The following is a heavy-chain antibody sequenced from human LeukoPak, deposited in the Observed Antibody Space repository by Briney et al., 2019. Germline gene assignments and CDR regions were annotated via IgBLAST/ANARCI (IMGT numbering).Heavy chain of an antibody. CDR3: ARVYGSGWYGNWFDP. J-gene: IGHJ5*02. CDR2: IYYSGST. D-gene: IGHD6-19*01. Sequence: SETLSLTCTVSGGSISSYYWSWIRQPPGKGLEWIGYIYYSGSTNYNPSLKSRVTISVDTSKNQFSLKLSSVTAADTAVYYCARVYGSGWYGNWFDPWGQGTLVTVSS. V-gene: IGHV4-59*01. CDR1: GGSISSYY.